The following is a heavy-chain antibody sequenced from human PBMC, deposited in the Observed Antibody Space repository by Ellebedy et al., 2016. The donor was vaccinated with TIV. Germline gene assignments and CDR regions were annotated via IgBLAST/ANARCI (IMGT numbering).Heavy chain of an antibody. CDR2: ISYDGSNK. V-gene: IGHV3-30-3*01. Sequence: GESLKISCAASGFTFSSYAMHWVRQAPGKGLEWVAVISYDGSNKYYADSVKGRFTISRDNAKNSLYLQMNSLRAEDTALYYCAKDMSPTVTTEVFDYWGQGTLVTVSS. J-gene: IGHJ4*02. CDR3: AKDMSPTVTTEVFDY. CDR1: GFTFSSYA. D-gene: IGHD4-17*01.